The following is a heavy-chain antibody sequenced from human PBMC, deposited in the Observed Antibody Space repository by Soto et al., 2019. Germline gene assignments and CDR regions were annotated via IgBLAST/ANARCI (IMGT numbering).Heavy chain of an antibody. D-gene: IGHD1-7*01. Sequence: GASVKVSFKASSYTFTSSGISWVRQAPGQGLEWMGWIIAYNGNTNYAQKLQGRVTMTTDTSTSTAYMELRSLRSDDTAVYYCARDLPNPPKLGITGTTVIYYYYGMDVWGQGTTVTVSS. V-gene: IGHV1-18*04. CDR1: SYTFTSSG. CDR3: ARDLPNPPKLGITGTTVIYYYYGMDV. J-gene: IGHJ6*02. CDR2: IIAYNGNT.